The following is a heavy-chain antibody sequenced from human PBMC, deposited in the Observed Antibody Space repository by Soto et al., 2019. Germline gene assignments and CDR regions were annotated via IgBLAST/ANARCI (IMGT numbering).Heavy chain of an antibody. CDR2: ISGSGGST. CDR1: GFTFSSYA. Sequence: GGSLRLSCAASGFTFSSYAMSWVRQAPGKGLEWVSAISGSGGSTYYADSVKGRFTISRDNSKNTLYLQMNSLRAEDTAVYYCAKKQANNSSSFRKRDNWFDPWGQGTLVTVSS. J-gene: IGHJ5*02. V-gene: IGHV3-23*01. D-gene: IGHD6-13*01. CDR3: AKKQANNSSSFRKRDNWFDP.